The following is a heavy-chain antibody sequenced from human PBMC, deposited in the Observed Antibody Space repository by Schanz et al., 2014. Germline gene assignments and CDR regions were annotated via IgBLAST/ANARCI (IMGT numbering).Heavy chain of an antibody. CDR1: GYTLSAYS. CDR3: ARDQSPYTNSSDGRYFDY. J-gene: IGHJ4*02. D-gene: IGHD6-6*01. V-gene: IGHV1-46*01. Sequence: QLQLVQSGAEVKKPGSSVKVSCKASGYTLSAYSLHWVRQAPGQGLEWMGIVNPSVRGTHFAREFQGRVTMTADTSTSTAYMDLRSLRSDDTAVYYCARDQSPYTNSSDGRYFDYWGQGSLVTVSS. CDR2: VNPSVRGT.